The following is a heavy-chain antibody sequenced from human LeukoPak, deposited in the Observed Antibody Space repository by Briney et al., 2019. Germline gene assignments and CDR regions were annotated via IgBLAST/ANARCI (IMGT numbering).Heavy chain of an antibody. Sequence: GGSLRLSCAASGFTFSSYGMHWVRQAPGKGLEWVAFILNDGGNKYYADSVKGRLTISRDNYNNTMYLQMNSLRAEDTAVYYCAKDGGSGSTGYFQHWGRGTLVPVS. CDR1: GFTFSSYG. J-gene: IGHJ1*01. CDR2: ILNDGGNK. CDR3: AKDGGSGSTGYFQH. V-gene: IGHV3-30*02. D-gene: IGHD3-10*01.